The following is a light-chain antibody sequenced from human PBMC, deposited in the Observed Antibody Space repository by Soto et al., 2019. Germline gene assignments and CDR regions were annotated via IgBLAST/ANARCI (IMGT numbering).Light chain of an antibody. J-gene: IGLJ1*01. V-gene: IGLV2-8*01. Sequence: QAVLTQPPSASGSPGQSVTISCTGTKNDIGVYDFVSWYQHHPGKAPRLIIYEVVQRPSGVPDRFSGSKSGNTASLTVSGLQAADEAYYFCKSYAGRNTYVFGSGTKVTVL. CDR3: KSYAGRNTYV. CDR2: EVV. CDR1: KNDIGVYDF.